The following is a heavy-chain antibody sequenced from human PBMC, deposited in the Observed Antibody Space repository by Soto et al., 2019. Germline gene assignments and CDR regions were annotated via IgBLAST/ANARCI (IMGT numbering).Heavy chain of an antibody. CDR2: IWYDGSNK. CDR1: GFTFSSYG. J-gene: IGHJ3*02. Sequence: SGGSLRLSCAASGFTFSSYGMHWVRQAPGKGLEWVAVIWYDGSNKYYADSVKGRFTISRDNSKNTLYLQMNSLKAEDTAVYYGARKMGARPLDAFDIWGQGTMVTVSS. D-gene: IGHD3-16*01. V-gene: IGHV3-33*01. CDR3: ARKMGARPLDAFDI.